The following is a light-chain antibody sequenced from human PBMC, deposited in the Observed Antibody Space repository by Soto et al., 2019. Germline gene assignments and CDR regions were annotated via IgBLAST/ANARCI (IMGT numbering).Light chain of an antibody. CDR2: KAS. J-gene: IGKJ2*01. CDR3: LHYNTYT. V-gene: IGKV1-5*03. Sequence: DIQMSQSPSTLSASVGDRVTITCRASQSISNWLAWYQQKPGKAPKFLIYKASNLESGVPSRFSGSGSGTEFTLTISSLQPDDFATYYCLHYNTYTFGQGTKLEIK. CDR1: QSISNW.